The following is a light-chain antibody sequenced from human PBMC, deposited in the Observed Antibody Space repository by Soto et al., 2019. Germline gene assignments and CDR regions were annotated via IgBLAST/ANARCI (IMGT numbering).Light chain of an antibody. CDR1: QSVSSNY. Sequence: EIVLTQSPGTLSLSPGERATLSCRASQSVSSNYLAWYQLRPGQAPWLLIYGASSRATGIPDRFSGSGSETDFTLTISRLEPEDFAVYYCQQYGSSPPYTFGQGTKLEIK. J-gene: IGKJ2*01. CDR3: QQYGSSPPYT. V-gene: IGKV3-20*01. CDR2: GAS.